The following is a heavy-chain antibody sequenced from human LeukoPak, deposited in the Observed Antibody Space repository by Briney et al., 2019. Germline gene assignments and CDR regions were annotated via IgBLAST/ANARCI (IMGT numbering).Heavy chain of an antibody. J-gene: IGHJ4*02. CDR3: ARGIAAVGGIEY. V-gene: IGHV3-11*01. D-gene: IGHD6-25*01. CDR2: ISSSGSSM. Sequence: GGSLRLSCAASGFTFSDYYMSWIRQAPGKGLEWVSYISSSGSSMKYADSVKGRFTISRDNAKNSLYLQMNSLRAEDTALYYCARGIAAVGGIEYWGQGTLVTVSS. CDR1: GFTFSDYY.